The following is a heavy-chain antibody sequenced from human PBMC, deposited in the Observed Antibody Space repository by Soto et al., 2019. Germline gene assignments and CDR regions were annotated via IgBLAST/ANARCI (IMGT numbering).Heavy chain of an antibody. Sequence: GASVKVSCKASGYTFTSYDINWVRQATGQGLEWMGWMNPNSGNTGYAQKFQGRVTMTRNTSISTAYMELSSLRSEDTAVYYCARVKGYCSSTSCYKADYMDVWGKGTTVTVSS. D-gene: IGHD2-2*01. V-gene: IGHV1-8*01. J-gene: IGHJ6*03. CDR1: GYTFTSYD. CDR3: ARVKGYCSSTSCYKADYMDV. CDR2: MNPNSGNT.